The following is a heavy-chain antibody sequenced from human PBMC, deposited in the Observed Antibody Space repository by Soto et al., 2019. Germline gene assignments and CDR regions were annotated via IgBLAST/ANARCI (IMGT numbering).Heavy chain of an antibody. Sequence: AGGSLRLSCAASGFTFSSYSMNWVRQAPGKGLEWVSSISSSSSYIYYADSVKGRFTISRDNAKNSLYLQMNSLRAEDTAVYYCASLLPPGNDYGDYVVDYWGQGTLVTVSS. D-gene: IGHD4-17*01. J-gene: IGHJ4*02. CDR2: ISSSSSYI. CDR1: GFTFSSYS. CDR3: ASLLPPGNDYGDYVVDY. V-gene: IGHV3-21*01.